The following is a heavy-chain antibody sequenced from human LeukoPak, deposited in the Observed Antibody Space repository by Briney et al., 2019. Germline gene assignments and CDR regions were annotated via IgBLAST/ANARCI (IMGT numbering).Heavy chain of an antibody. CDR2: INHSGST. CDR3: RRNGDYVSWEVDAFDI. D-gene: IGHD4-17*01. V-gene: IGHV4-34*01. Sequence: SETLSLTCAVYGGSFSGYYWSWIRQLPGEGLEWIGEINHSGSTNYNPSLKSRVTISVDTSKNQFSLKLSSVTAADTAVYYCRRNGDYVSWEVDAFDIWGQGTMVTVSS. CDR1: GGSFSGYY. J-gene: IGHJ3*02.